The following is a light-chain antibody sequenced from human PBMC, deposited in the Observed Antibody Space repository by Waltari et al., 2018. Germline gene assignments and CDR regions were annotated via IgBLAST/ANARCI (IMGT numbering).Light chain of an antibody. V-gene: IGKV3-20*01. CDR1: QSVSRF. CDR2: EES. CDR3: HECGTLYAT. J-gene: IGKJ1*01. Sequence: EIVLTQSPGTLSLPPGERATLSCRASQSVSRFLAWYQQKPGQAPSLLINEESSRATDIPDRFSGSWSGTGFSLTISRLEPEDCAVYYCHECGTLYATFGQGTNVEIK.